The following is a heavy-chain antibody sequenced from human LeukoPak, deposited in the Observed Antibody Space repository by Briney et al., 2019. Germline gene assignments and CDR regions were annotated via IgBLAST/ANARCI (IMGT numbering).Heavy chain of an antibody. V-gene: IGHV3-53*01. J-gene: IGHJ4*02. CDR1: GFTVSNNY. CDR2: IYSGGST. CDR3: ARGSRGYNYLYFDY. D-gene: IGHD5-18*01. Sequence: GGSLRLSCAASGFTVSNNYMGWVRQAPGKGLEWVSVIYSGGSTYYADSVKGRFTISRDNSKNTLYLQMNSLRAEDTAVYYCARGSRGYNYLYFDYWGRGTLVTVSS.